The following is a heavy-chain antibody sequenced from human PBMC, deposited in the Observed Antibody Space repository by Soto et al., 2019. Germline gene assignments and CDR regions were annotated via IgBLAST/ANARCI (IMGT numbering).Heavy chain of an antibody. CDR3: AKDMLASISRPFDY. Sequence: GGSLRLSCVTSGFTFNNFGMKWVRQAPGKGLEWVSSISASGFNKYYADSVKGRFTISRDDSNNTLYLQINSLRAEYTATYYCAKDMLASISRPFDYWGQGTLVTVSS. CDR1: GFTFNNFG. J-gene: IGHJ4*02. CDR2: ISASGFNK. V-gene: IGHV3-23*01. D-gene: IGHD3-10*02.